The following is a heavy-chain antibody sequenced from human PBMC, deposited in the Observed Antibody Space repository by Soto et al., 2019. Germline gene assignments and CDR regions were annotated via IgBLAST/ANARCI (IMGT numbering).Heavy chain of an antibody. Sequence: VVSRRISCAASGFTFSDSYMSWIRQAPGKGLEWISYITFSGNTVYYADSLKGRFTISRDNAKNSLYLQMNRLRAEDTAVYYCARVSWREKYGMDVWGQGTTVTVSS. J-gene: IGHJ6*02. V-gene: IGHV3-11*01. CDR2: ITFSGNTV. CDR1: GFTFSDSY. CDR3: ARVSWREKYGMDV.